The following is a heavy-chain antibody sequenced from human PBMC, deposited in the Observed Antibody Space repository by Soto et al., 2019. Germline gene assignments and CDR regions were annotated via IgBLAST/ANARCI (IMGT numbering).Heavy chain of an antibody. V-gene: IGHV4-39*07. CDR2: IYNSGST. CDR3: ARVRRVGDILTVYYYYYGMDV. Sequence: SETLSLTCTVSNAPVDSSTYTWGWIRQPPGKGLEWIGSIYNSGSTNYNPSLKSRVTISVDTSKNQFSLKLSSVTAADTAVYYCARVRRVGDILTVYYYYYGMDVWGKGTRVTVPS. D-gene: IGHD3-9*01. J-gene: IGHJ6*04. CDR1: NAPVDSSTYT.